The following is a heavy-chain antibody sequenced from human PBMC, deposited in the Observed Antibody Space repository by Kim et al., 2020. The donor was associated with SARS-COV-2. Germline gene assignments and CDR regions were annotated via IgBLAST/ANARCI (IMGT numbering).Heavy chain of an antibody. J-gene: IGHJ1*01. CDR3: ASHIAAAGNKYFQH. Sequence: GGSLRLSCAASGFTFSSYWMSWVRQAPGKGLEWVANIKQDGSEKYYVDSVKGRFTISRDNAKNSLYLQMNSLRAEDTAVYYCASHIAAAGNKYFQHWGQGTLVTVSS. D-gene: IGHD6-13*01. CDR1: GFTFSSYW. V-gene: IGHV3-7*03. CDR2: IKQDGSEK.